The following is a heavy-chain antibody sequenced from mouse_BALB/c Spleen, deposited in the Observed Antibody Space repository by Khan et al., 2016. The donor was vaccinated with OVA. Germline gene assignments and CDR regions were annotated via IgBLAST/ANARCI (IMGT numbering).Heavy chain of an antibody. CDR3: ARSGYASLVY. CDR1: GYTFTDYV. CDR2: IYPGSVIT. V-gene: IGHV1-77*01. J-gene: IGHJ2*01. Sequence: QVQLQQSGPDLVKPGTSVKISCRASGYTFTDYVINWVKQRTGQGLEWIGQIYPGSVITYYNEKFKGKATLTADKSSNTAYMQLSSLTFEDSAVYFCARSGYASLVYWGQGSTLTVSS. D-gene: IGHD2-10*02.